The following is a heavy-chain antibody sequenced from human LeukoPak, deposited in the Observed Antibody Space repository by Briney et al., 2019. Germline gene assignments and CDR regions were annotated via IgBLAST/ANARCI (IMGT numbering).Heavy chain of an antibody. CDR2: IIPTLGTA. D-gene: IGHD6-19*01. Sequence: GASVKVSCKASGGTFSNYAISWVRQAPGQGLEWMGGIIPTLGTAKYAQKFQGRVTITADDSATTAYMELSSLRSEDTAVYYCARDQAVAGTTDAFGIWGQGTMVTISS. CDR3: ARDQAVAGTTDAFGI. V-gene: IGHV1-69*13. CDR1: GGTFSNYA. J-gene: IGHJ3*02.